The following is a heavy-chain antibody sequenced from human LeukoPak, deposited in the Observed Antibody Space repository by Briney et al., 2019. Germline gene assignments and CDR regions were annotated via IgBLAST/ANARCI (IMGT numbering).Heavy chain of an antibody. CDR3: AIGLDSGNYLCADFDI. CDR2: VSYDGSNK. CDR1: GFTFSTYG. D-gene: IGHD1-26*01. V-gene: IGHV3-30*03. Sequence: GGSLRLPCAASGFTFSTYGIHWVRQAPGKGLEWVAVVSYDGSNKYYADTVKGRFTISRDNSKNTLHLQMNSLRAEDTAVYHCAIGLDSGNYLCADFDIWGQGTMVTVSS. J-gene: IGHJ3*02.